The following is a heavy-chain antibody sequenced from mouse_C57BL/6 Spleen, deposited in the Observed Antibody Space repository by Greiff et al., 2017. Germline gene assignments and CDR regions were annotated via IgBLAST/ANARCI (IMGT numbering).Heavy chain of an antibody. V-gene: IGHV1-50*01. D-gene: IGHD2-3*01. Sequence: QVHVKQPGAELVKPGASVKLSCKASGYTFTSYWMQWVKQRPGQGLEWIGEIDPSDSYTNYNQKFKGKATLTVDTSSSTAYMQLSSLTSEDSAVYYCARRWLLREAWFAYWGQGTLVTVSA. CDR1: GYTFTSYW. CDR3: ARRWLLREAWFAY. CDR2: IDPSDSYT. J-gene: IGHJ3*01.